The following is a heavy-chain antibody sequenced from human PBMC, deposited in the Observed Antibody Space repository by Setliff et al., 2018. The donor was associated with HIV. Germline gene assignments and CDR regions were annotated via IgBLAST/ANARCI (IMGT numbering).Heavy chain of an antibody. D-gene: IGHD3-9*01. CDR2: INPNMGDT. CDR1: GYKFTGHH. J-gene: IGHJ4*02. V-gene: IGHV1-2*06. CDR3: ARQDIPTGYYLFDY. Sequence: ASVKVSCKASGYKFTGHHIQWMRQAPGQGLEWMGRINPNMGDTQYAQKFQGRIIMTRDTSINTVYLELSSLTSDDTALYYCARQDIPTGYYLFDYWGQGTQVTVSS.